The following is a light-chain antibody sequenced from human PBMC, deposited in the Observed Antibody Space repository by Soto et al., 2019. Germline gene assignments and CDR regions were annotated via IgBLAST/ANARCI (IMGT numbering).Light chain of an antibody. V-gene: IGKV3-20*01. J-gene: IGKJ1*01. Sequence: EIVLTQSPGTLSLSPGERATLSCRASQSVSSSYLAWYQQKPGQTPRLLMYAASNRATGIPDRFSGSGSGTDFTLTISRLEPEDFAVYYCQQYGSSGTFGQGTKVDIK. CDR3: QQYGSSGT. CDR1: QSVSSSY. CDR2: AAS.